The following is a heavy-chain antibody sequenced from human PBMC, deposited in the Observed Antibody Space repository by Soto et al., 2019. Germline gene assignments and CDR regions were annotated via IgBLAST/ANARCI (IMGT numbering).Heavy chain of an antibody. CDR3: AREGSAPYYYYGMDV. CDR1: GYTFTSYG. CDR2: INGYNGNT. V-gene: IGHV1-18*01. D-gene: IGHD6-19*01. Sequence: QVQLGQSGAEVKKPGDSMKVSCKAYGYTFTSYGISWVRQAPGQGLEWMGWINGYNGNTDYPQKVQGRVTMTTDTSTSTAYMELRSLRSDDTAVYYCAREGSAPYYYYGMDVWGQGTTVTVSS. J-gene: IGHJ6*02.